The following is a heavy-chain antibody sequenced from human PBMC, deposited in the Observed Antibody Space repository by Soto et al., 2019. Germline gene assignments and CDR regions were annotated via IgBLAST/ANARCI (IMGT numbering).Heavy chain of an antibody. D-gene: IGHD3-3*01. J-gene: IGHJ4*02. CDR3: ARAPANYDFWSGYYRAGFDY. CDR2: IIPIFGTA. V-gene: IGHV1-69*06. Sequence: QVQLVQSGAEAKKPGSSVKVSCKASGGTFSSYAISWVRQAPGQGLEWMGGIIPIFGTANYAQKFQGRVTITADKPTSTAYMELSSLRSEDTAVYYCARAPANYDFWSGYYRAGFDYWGQGTLVTVSS. CDR1: GGTFSSYA.